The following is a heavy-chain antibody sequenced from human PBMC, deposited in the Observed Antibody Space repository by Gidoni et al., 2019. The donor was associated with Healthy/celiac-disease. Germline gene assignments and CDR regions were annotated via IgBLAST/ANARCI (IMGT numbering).Heavy chain of an antibody. CDR2: INHSGRT. CDR3: ARGMVQSYYFDY. Sequence: QVQLQRGGAGLLKTSETLSLTCAVDGWSFSGYYWRWIRQPPGKGREWMGEINHSGRTTYNPPLKRRVTISVDTSNNQFSLKLSSVTAADTAVYYCARGMVQSYYFDYWGQGTLVTVSS. D-gene: IGHD1-1*01. CDR1: GWSFSGYY. J-gene: IGHJ4*02. V-gene: IGHV4-34*01.